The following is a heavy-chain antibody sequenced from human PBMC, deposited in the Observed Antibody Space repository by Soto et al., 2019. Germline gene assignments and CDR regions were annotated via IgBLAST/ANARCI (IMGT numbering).Heavy chain of an antibody. CDR2: ISAYNGNT. D-gene: IGHD5-12*01. V-gene: IGHV1-18*01. CDR1: GYTFTSYG. Sequence: ASVKVSCKASGYTFTSYGISWVRQAPGQGLEWMGWISAYNGNTNYAQKLQGRVTMTTDTSTSTAYVELRSLRSDDTAEYYCARVPHVDIVATTSHDYLGQGTLVTVSS. J-gene: IGHJ4*02. CDR3: ARVPHVDIVATTSHDY.